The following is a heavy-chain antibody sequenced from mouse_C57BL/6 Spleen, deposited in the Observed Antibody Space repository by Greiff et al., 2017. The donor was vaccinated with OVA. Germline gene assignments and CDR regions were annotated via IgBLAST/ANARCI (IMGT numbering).Heavy chain of an antibody. J-gene: IGHJ2*01. CDR3: ARWDFPDD. Sequence: EVQLQQSGPELVKPGASVKISCKASGYTFTDYYMNWVKQSHGKSLEWIGDINPNNGGTSYNQKFKGKATVTVDKSSSTAYMELRSLTSEDAAVYYCARWDFPDDWGQGTTLTVAS. D-gene: IGHD4-1*01. CDR1: GYTFTDYY. V-gene: IGHV1-26*01. CDR2: INPNNGGT.